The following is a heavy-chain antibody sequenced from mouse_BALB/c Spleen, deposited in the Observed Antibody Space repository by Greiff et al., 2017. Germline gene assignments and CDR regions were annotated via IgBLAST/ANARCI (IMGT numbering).Heavy chain of an antibody. J-gene: IGHJ2*01. CDR1: GFSLTSYG. CDR3: ARASIYYGNYYFDY. D-gene: IGHD2-1*01. CDR2: IWAGGST. V-gene: IGHV2-9*02. Sequence: VKLMESGPGLVAPSQSLSITCTVSGFSLTSYGVHWVRQPPGKGLEWLGVIWAGGSTNYNSALMSRLSISKDNSKSQVFLKMNSLQTDDTAMYYCARASIYYGNYYFDYWGQGTTLTVSS.